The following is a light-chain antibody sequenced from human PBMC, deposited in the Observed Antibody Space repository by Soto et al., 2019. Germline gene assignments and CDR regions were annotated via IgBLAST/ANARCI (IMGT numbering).Light chain of an antibody. CDR3: MQALQSSYT. V-gene: IGKV2-28*01. CDR2: LGS. Sequence: DIVMTQSPLSLPVTPGEPASISCRSSQNLLHSNGYNYFDWYLQKPGQSPQLLIYLGSYRASGVPDRFSGSGSGTDFTLKISRVEAEDVGVYYCMQALQSSYTFGQGTKLEIK. CDR1: QNLLHSNGYNY. J-gene: IGKJ2*01.